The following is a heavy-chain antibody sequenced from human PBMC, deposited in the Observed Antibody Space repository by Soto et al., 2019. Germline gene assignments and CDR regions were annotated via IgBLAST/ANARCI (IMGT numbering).Heavy chain of an antibody. CDR2: MSYDGSNE. J-gene: IGHJ4*02. CDR1: GFTFSHYA. CDR3: AKDGSHNFDY. Sequence: QVQLVESGGGVVQPGRSLRLSCAASGFTFSHYAMHWVRQAPGKGLEWVALMSYDGSNEYYADSVKGRFTISRDNSKNTLYLQMNSLRAEDTAVYYCAKDGSHNFDYWGQGTLVXXSX. V-gene: IGHV3-30*18. D-gene: IGHD1-26*01.